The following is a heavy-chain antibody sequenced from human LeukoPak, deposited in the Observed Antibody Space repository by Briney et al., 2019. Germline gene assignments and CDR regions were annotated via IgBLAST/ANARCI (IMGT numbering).Heavy chain of an antibody. Sequence: GGSLRLSCTVSGPSFDVYAMHWVRQVPGKGLEWVSGFSLDTDRIGYADSVKGRFTISRDNSKNTLYLQMNSLRAEDTAVYYCAKDRRTGSLFDYWGQGTLVTVSS. CDR3: AKDRRTGSLFDY. CDR2: FSLDTDRI. V-gene: IGHV3-9*01. CDR1: GPSFDVYA. J-gene: IGHJ4*02. D-gene: IGHD1-14*01.